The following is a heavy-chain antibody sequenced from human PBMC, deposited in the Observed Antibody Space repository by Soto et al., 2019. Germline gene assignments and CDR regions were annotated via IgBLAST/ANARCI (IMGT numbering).Heavy chain of an antibody. CDR2: IIPIFGTA. V-gene: IGHV1-69*13. D-gene: IGHD3-10*01. Sequence: SVKVSCKASGGTFSSYAISWVRHAPGQGLEWMGGIIPIFGTANYAQKFQGRVTITADESTSTAYMELSSLRSEDTAVYYCARDRGPYYYYGMDVWGQGTTVTVSS. J-gene: IGHJ6*02. CDR3: ARDRGPYYYYGMDV. CDR1: GGTFSSYA.